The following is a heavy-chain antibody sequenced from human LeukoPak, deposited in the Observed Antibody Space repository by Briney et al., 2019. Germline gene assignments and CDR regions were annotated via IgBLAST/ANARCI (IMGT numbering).Heavy chain of an antibody. CDR3: ASLPRPRMDV. V-gene: IGHV3-53*01. Sequence: PGGSLRLSCAASGFTVSSNYMSWVRQAPGKGLEWVSFIYSGGSTYYADSVKGRFTISRNNSKNTLYLQMNSLRAEDTAVYYCASLPRPRMDVWGKGTTVTVSS. CDR1: GFTVSSNY. CDR2: IYSGGST. J-gene: IGHJ6*04.